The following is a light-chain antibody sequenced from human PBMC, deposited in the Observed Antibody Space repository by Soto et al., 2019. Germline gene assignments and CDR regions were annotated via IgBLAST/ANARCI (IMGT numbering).Light chain of an antibody. Sequence: DIQTTPSPSSLSASVDHRVPITCRASQGISNYLAWYQQKPGKVPKLLIYAASTLQSGVPSRFSGGGSGTDFTLTISSLQPEDVATYYCQKYNSAPLTFGGGTKVDI. J-gene: IGKJ4*01. CDR1: QGISNY. CDR3: QKYNSAPLT. CDR2: AAS. V-gene: IGKV1-27*01.